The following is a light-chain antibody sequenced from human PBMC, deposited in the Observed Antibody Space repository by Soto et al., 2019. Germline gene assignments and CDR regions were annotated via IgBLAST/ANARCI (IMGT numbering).Light chain of an antibody. J-gene: IGLJ3*02. CDR3: SSYTSSNSGV. V-gene: IGLV2-8*01. CDR1: KNDIGVYDF. CDR2: EVV. Sequence: QSALTQPPSASGSPGQSVTISCTGTKNDIGVYDFVSWYQHHPGKAPRLIIYEVVQRPSGVPDRFSGSKSGNTASLTVSGLQAADEADYFCSSYTSSNSGVFGGGTKVTVL.